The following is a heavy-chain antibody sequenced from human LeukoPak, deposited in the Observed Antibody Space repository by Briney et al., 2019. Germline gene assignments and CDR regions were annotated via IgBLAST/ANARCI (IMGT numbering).Heavy chain of an antibody. V-gene: IGHV3-48*03. J-gene: IGHJ4*02. Sequence: GGSLRLSCVAFGFTFDSYEMNWVRQAPGKGLEWVSYISRSGTTIYYADSVKGRFTISRDNAKNSLFLQMNSLKVEDTAVYYCAGGDCSSTTCYRAGQERWGQGTLVIVSS. CDR3: AGGDCSSTTCYRAGQER. D-gene: IGHD2-2*01. CDR1: GFTFDSYE. CDR2: ISRSGTTI.